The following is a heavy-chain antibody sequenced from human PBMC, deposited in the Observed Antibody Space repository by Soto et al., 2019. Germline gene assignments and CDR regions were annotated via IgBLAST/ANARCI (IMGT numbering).Heavy chain of an antibody. J-gene: IGHJ4*02. Sequence: VESLRLSCVASGFAFSDYYMSWVRQAPGKGLEWVSYIGSSSSYTNYADSMKGRFTISRDNAKNSLYLQMNSLRAEDTAVYYCARESEDLTSNFDYWGQGTLVTVSS. CDR3: ARESEDLTSNFDY. V-gene: IGHV3-11*06. CDR1: GFAFSDYY. CDR2: IGSSSSYT.